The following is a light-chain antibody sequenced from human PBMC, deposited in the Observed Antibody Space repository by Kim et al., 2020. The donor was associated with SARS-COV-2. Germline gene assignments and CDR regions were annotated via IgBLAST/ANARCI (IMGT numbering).Light chain of an antibody. CDR2: KAS. Sequence: AYVGDRVTITCRASQSIGSWLAWYQQKPGKAPNLLIYKASTLESGVPLRFSGSGSGTEFTLSISSLQPDDFATYYCQQYDSFSWTFGQGTKVDIK. CDR3: QQYDSFSWT. CDR1: QSIGSW. J-gene: IGKJ1*01. V-gene: IGKV1-5*03.